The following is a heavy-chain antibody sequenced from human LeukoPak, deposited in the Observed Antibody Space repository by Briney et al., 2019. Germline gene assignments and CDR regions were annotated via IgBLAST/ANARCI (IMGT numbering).Heavy chain of an antibody. CDR3: AKDVDSSSSGGIFDY. Sequence: GGSLRLSCTTSGFTFSSSAMSWVRQAPGKGLEWVSDINSSGGRTYYADSVKGRFTISRDNSKNTLFLQMNSLRAEDTALYYCAKDVDSSSSGGIFDYWGQGTLVTVSS. J-gene: IGHJ4*02. CDR1: GFTFSSSA. CDR2: INSSGGRT. V-gene: IGHV3-23*01. D-gene: IGHD6-6*01.